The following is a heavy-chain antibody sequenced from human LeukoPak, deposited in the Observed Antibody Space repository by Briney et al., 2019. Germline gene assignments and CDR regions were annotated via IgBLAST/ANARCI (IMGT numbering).Heavy chain of an antibody. Sequence: GGSLRLSCAASGFTFSSYSMNWVRQAPGKGLEWVSSISSSNSYIYYADSVKGRFTISRDNAKNSLYLQMNSLRAEDTAVYYCASINWNYHFFDHWGQGTLVTVSS. D-gene: IGHD1-7*01. J-gene: IGHJ4*02. CDR2: ISSSNSYI. CDR1: GFTFSSYS. CDR3: ASINWNYHFFDH. V-gene: IGHV3-21*01.